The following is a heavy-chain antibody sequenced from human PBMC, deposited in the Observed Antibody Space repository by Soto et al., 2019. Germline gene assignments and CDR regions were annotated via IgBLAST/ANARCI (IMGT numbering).Heavy chain of an antibody. J-gene: IGHJ6*02. CDR1: GYSFTSYW. V-gene: IGHV5-10-1*01. CDR2: IDPSDSYT. Sequence: GEPLKISCKGSGYSFTSYWISWVRQMPGKGLEWMGRIDPSDSYTNYSPSFQGHVTISADKSISTAYLQWSSLKASDTAMYYCARGTYSSSFAAYYYYGMDVWGQGTTVTVSS. CDR3: ARGTYSSSFAAYYYYGMDV. D-gene: IGHD6-6*01.